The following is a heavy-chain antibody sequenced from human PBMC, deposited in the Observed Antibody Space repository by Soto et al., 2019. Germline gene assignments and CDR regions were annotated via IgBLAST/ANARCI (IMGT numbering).Heavy chain of an antibody. Sequence: GSLRLSCAASEFSFMSYSMNWVRQAPGKGLEWISYISSRSATIYYADSVKGRFTISRDNAKNSLYLQMNSLRGEDTAVYYCARSPGTDGNYYYYYYMDVWGYGTTVTVSS. V-gene: IGHV3-48*01. CDR1: EFSFMSYS. D-gene: IGHD1-1*01. CDR3: ARSPGTDGNYYYYYYMDV. J-gene: IGHJ6*03. CDR2: ISSRSATI.